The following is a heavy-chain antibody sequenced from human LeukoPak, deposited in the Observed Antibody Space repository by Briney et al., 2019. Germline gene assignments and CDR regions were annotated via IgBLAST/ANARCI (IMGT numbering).Heavy chain of an antibody. CDR3: ARIGMVRGVIIRYFDY. Sequence: ASVKVSCKASGYTFTSYGISWVRQAPGQGLEWMRWISAYNGNTNYAQKLQGRVTMTTDTSTSTAYMELRSLRSDDTAVYYCARIGMVRGVIIRYFDYWGQGTLDTVSS. J-gene: IGHJ4*02. CDR2: ISAYNGNT. CDR1: GYTFTSYG. V-gene: IGHV1-18*01. D-gene: IGHD3-10*01.